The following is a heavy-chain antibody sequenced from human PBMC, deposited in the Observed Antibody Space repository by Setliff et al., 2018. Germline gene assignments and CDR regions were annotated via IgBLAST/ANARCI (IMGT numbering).Heavy chain of an antibody. CDR1: GYPFAGYY. J-gene: IGHJ6*03. D-gene: IGHD1-1*01. V-gene: IGHV1-2*02. CDR2: INPNTGAA. Sequence: GASVKVSCKAFGYPFAGYYYNHWVRQAPGQGPEWMGWINPNTGAAKYAQQFQGRVTMTRDMSLRTVYLDLSGLTSDDTAVYYCTREPTGSNFYNFQFYIDVWGKGTTVTVSS. CDR3: TREPTGSNFYNFQFYIDV.